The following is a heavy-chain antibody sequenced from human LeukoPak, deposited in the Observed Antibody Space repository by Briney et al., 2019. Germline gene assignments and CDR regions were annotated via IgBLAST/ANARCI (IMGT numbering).Heavy chain of an antibody. J-gene: IGHJ5*02. Sequence: SETLSLTCTVSGGSISSSSYYWGWIRQPPGKGLEWIGYIYYSGSTNYNPSLNSRVTISVDTSKNQFSLKLSSVTAADTAVYYCARGPEFSSGWYEGWFDPWGQGTLVTVSS. CDR2: IYYSGST. D-gene: IGHD6-19*01. CDR1: GGSISSSSYY. CDR3: ARGPEFSSGWYEGWFDP. V-gene: IGHV4-61*05.